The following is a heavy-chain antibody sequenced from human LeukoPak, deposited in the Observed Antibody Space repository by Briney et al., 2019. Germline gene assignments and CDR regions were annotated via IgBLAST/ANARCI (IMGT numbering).Heavy chain of an antibody. D-gene: IGHD2-2*01. CDR1: GFTFSSYS. Sequence: GGSLRLSCAASGFTFSSYSMNWVRQAPGKGLEWVSYISSSSSTIYYADSVKGRFTISRDNAKNSLYLQMSSLRAEDTAVYYCARDQHRSTGYFDYWGQGTLVTVSS. CDR3: ARDQHRSTGYFDY. CDR2: ISSSSSTI. V-gene: IGHV3-48*01. J-gene: IGHJ4*02.